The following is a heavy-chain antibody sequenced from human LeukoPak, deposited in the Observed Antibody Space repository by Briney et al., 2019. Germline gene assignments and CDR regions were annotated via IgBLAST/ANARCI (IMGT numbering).Heavy chain of an antibody. CDR2: IIPILGIA. D-gene: IGHD2-2*01. CDR1: GGTFSSYT. V-gene: IGHV1-69*04. CDR3: ARDHADIVVVPAAILNPYNWFDP. Sequence: ASVKVSCKASGGTFSSYTISWVRQAPGQGLEWMGRIIPILGIANDAQKFQGRVTITADKSTSTAYMELSSLRSEDTAVYYCARDHADIVVVPAAILNPYNWFDPWGQGTLVTVSS. J-gene: IGHJ5*02.